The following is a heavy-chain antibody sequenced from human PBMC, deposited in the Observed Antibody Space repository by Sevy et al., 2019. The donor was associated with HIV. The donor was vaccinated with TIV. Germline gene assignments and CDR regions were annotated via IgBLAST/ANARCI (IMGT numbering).Heavy chain of an antibody. Sequence: GGSLRLSCAASRFTFNSYAMYWVRQAPGKGLEWVAVISYDGSFKNYADSVKGRFTISRDNSKNTLYLQMNSLRREDTIVYYCAGDAAEGHYGSTWFSSWLDPWGQGTRVTVSS. V-gene: IGHV3-30*04. CDR2: ISYDGSFK. D-gene: IGHD6-13*01. J-gene: IGHJ5*02. CDR3: AGDAAEGHYGSTWFSSWLDP. CDR1: RFTFNSYA.